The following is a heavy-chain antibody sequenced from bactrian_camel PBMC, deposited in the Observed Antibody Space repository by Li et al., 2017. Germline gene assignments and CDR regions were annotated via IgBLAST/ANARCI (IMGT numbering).Heavy chain of an antibody. V-gene: IGHV3S1*01. D-gene: IGHD3*01. CDR1: QYTYSRYC. J-gene: IGHJ4*01. Sequence: HVQLVESGGGSVQAGGSMTLTCVLTQYTYSRYCMAWWRQGPGKEREAIVAMNRGGAHTAYADSVKGRFTISRDNTRNTLYLQMNSLKAEDTAMYYCAASVKDYCPSGAKGYNYWGQGTQVTVS. CDR3: AASVKDYCPSGAKGYNY. CDR2: MNRGGAHT.